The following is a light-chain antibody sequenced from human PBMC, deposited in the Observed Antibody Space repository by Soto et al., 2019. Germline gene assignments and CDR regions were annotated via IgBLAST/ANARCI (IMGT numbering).Light chain of an antibody. Sequence: QSVLTQPASVSGSPGQSITISCTGTSNDAGSYNLVSWYQQHPGKAPKLMIYEVSKRPSGVSNRFPGSKSGNTASLTISGLQAEDEADYYCCSYAGSSTFSYVFGTGTKVTVL. J-gene: IGLJ1*01. V-gene: IGLV2-23*02. CDR3: CSYAGSSTFSYV. CDR2: EVS. CDR1: SNDAGSYNL.